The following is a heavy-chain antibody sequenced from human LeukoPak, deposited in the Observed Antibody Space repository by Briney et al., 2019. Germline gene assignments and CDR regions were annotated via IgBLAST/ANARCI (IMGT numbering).Heavy chain of an antibody. Sequence: PSETLSLTCAVYGGSFSGYYWSWIRQPPGKGLELIGEINHSGSTNYNPSLKSRVTISVDTSKNQFSLKLSSVTAADTAVYYCARASPVLRFLEWLASFDYWGQGTLVTVSS. J-gene: IGHJ4*02. CDR3: ARASPVLRFLEWLASFDY. D-gene: IGHD3-3*01. V-gene: IGHV4-34*01. CDR2: INHSGST. CDR1: GGSFSGYY.